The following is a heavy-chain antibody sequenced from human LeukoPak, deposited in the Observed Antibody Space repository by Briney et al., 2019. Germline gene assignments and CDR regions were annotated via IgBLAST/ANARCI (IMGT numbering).Heavy chain of an antibody. Sequence: PSETLSLTCTVSGGSISSYYWSWIRQPPGKGLECIGYFYYSGSTNYNPSPKSRVTISVDTSKNQFSLKLSSVTAADTAVYYCARGGIAVPGMRYYFDYWGQGTLVTVSS. CDR2: FYYSGST. CDR1: GGSISSYY. V-gene: IGHV4-59*01. CDR3: ARGGIAVPGMRYYFDY. D-gene: IGHD6-19*01. J-gene: IGHJ4*02.